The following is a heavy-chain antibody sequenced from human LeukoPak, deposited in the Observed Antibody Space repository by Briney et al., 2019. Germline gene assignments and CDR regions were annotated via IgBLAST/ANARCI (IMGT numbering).Heavy chain of an antibody. Sequence: SETLSLTCTVSGGSISSYYWSWIRQPPGKGLEWIGYIYYSGSTNYNPSLKSRVTISVDTSKNQFPLKLSSVTAADTAVYYCARGGGSGSPNWFDPWGQGTLVTVSS. D-gene: IGHD3-10*01. CDR1: GGSISSYY. V-gene: IGHV4-59*01. CDR3: ARGGGSGSPNWFDP. CDR2: IYYSGST. J-gene: IGHJ5*02.